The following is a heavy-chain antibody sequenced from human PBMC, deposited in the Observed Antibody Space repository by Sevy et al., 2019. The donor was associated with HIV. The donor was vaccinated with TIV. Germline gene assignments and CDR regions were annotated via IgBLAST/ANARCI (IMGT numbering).Heavy chain of an antibody. CDR3: AKDLYYYEPKSFPDY. CDR1: GFTSKKFG. CDR2: ISYDESKK. J-gene: IGHJ4*02. V-gene: IGHV3-30*18. Sequence: GGSLRLSCVTSGFTSKKFGMHWVRQAPGKEPEWVAIISYDESKKYYADSVKGRFTISRDISKNTLYLQMDMLTTEDTAVYYCAKDLYYYEPKSFPDYWGQGTQVTVSS. D-gene: IGHD3-16*01.